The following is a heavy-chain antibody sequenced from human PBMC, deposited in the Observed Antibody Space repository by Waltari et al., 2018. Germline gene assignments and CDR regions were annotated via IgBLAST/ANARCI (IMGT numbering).Heavy chain of an antibody. CDR3: ARDLETGHLSDTWYSAYFYGMGV. CDR2: MFNGGST. V-gene: IGHV4-39*02. J-gene: IGHJ6*02. CDR1: GASISSSNYY. Sequence: QLQLQESGPGLVKPSETLSLTCSVSGASISSSNYYWGWIRQPPGKGLEWIGSMFNGGSTYYNPSLKSRVTISVDTSKNQFSLQLTSLTPEDTAVYYCARDLETGHLSDTWYSAYFYGMGVWGHGTTVTVSS. D-gene: IGHD1-26*01.